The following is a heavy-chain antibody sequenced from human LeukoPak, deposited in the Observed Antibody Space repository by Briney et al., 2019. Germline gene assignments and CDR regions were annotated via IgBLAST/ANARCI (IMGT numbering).Heavy chain of an antibody. V-gene: IGHV1-2*04. J-gene: IGHJ5*02. CDR3: ARSPYCSSTSCYYWFDP. D-gene: IGHD2-2*01. Sequence: ASVKVSCKASAYTFTGYYMHWVRQAPGQGLEWMGWINPNSGGTNYAQKFQGWVTMTRDTSISTAYMELSRLRSDDTAVYYCARSPYCSSTSCYYWFDPWGQGTLVTVSS. CDR1: AYTFTGYY. CDR2: INPNSGGT.